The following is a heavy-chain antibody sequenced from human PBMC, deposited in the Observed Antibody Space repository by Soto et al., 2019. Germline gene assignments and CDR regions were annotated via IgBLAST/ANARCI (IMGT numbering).Heavy chain of an antibody. CDR2: ISGSGGST. Sequence: GGSLRPSCAASGFTFSSYAMSWVRQAPGKGLGWVSAISGSGGSTYYADSVKGRFTISRDNSKNTLYLQMNSLRAEDTAVYYCSKNPRAHYYDSSGYYNGGQGTLVTVPP. D-gene: IGHD3-22*01. J-gene: IGHJ4*02. CDR1: GFTFSSYA. CDR3: SKNPRAHYYDSSGYYN. V-gene: IGHV3-23*01.